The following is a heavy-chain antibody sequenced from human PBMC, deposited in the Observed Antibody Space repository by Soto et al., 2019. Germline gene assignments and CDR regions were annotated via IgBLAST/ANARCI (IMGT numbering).Heavy chain of an antibody. J-gene: IGHJ3*02. V-gene: IGHV3-48*03. Sequence: GGSLRLSCAASGFTFSSYEMNWVRQAPGKWLEWVSYISSSGSTIYYADSVKGRFTISRDNAKNSLYLQMNSLRAEDTAVYYCARGYSSGYYPKQAFDIWGQGXMVTVSS. CDR2: ISSSGSTI. D-gene: IGHD3-22*01. CDR3: ARGYSSGYYPKQAFDI. CDR1: GFTFSSYE.